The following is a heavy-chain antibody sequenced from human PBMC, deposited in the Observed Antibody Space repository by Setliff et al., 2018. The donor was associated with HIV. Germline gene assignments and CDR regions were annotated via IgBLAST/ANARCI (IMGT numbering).Heavy chain of an antibody. CDR1: GASIGSSHYY. J-gene: IGHJ6*03. CDR2: IYYNGSP. V-gene: IGHV4-39*01. D-gene: IGHD5-18*01. CDR3: ARHCGYRPGQICYYYLDI. Sequence: KPSETLSLTCSVSGASIGSSHYYWGWIRQPPGKGLEWVASIYYNGSPFYNPSLKSRVTISVDTSKNQFSLNLSSVTAADTAVYYCARHCGYRPGQICYYYLDIWGKGTTVTVSS.